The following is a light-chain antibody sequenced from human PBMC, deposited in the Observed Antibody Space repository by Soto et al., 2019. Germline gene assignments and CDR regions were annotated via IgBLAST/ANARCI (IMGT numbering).Light chain of an antibody. J-gene: IGKJ1*01. CDR1: QSTSNW. V-gene: IGKV1-5*01. CDR2: DAS. Sequence: EIKISQPPSTMSASIGARIHIPSRASQSTSNWLAWYQQKPGKGSNLLIYDASTLQSGVPSRFSGRGSGTEFTLTISSLQPDDFATYYCQQYHDYPTFGQGPKVAI. CDR3: QQYHDYPT.